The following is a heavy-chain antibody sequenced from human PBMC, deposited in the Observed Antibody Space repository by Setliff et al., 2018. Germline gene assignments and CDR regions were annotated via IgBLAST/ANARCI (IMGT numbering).Heavy chain of an antibody. CDR1: GGTFSNFG. D-gene: IGHD3-22*01. CDR3: VREGVDSRSSTDYRYYMDV. CDR2: TIPMFGTT. V-gene: IGHV1-69*05. J-gene: IGHJ6*03. Sequence: GASVKVSCKASGGTFSNFGISWVRQAPGQGLEWMGGTIPMFGTTNYARKFQGRVTIITDESTNTAYMQLSGLGSEDTAVYYCVREGVDSRSSTDYRYYMDVWGKGTTVTVSS.